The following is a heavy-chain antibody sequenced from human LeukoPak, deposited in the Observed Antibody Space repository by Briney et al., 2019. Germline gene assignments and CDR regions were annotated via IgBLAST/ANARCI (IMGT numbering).Heavy chain of an antibody. CDR1: GGSFSGYY. D-gene: IGHD3/OR15-3a*01. Sequence: PSETLSLTCAVYGGSFSGYYWSWIRQPPGKGLEWIGEINHSGSTNYNPSLKSRVTISLDTSKNQFSLKLSSVTAADTAVYYCARRMISWLTVGKYYFDYWGQGTLVTVSS. V-gene: IGHV4-34*01. J-gene: IGHJ4*02. CDR3: ARRMISWLTVGKYYFDY. CDR2: INHSGST.